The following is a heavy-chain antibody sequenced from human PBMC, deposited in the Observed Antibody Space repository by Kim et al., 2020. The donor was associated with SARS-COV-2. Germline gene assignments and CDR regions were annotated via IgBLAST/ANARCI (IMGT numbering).Heavy chain of an antibody. V-gene: IGHV4-39*07. J-gene: IGHJ4*02. CDR3: ARDSGITMVRGVIINFDY. D-gene: IGHD3-10*01. CDR1: GGSISSSSYY. CDR2: IYYSGST. Sequence: SETLSLTCTVSGGSISSSSYYWGWIRQPPGKGLEWIGSIYYSGSTYYNPSLKSRVTISVDTSKNQFSLKLSSVTAADTAVYYCARDSGITMVRGVIINFDYWGQGTLVTGSS.